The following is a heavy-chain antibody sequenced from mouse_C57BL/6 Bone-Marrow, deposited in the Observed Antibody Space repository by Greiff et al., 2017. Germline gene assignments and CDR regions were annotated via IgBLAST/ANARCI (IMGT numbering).Heavy chain of an antibody. Sequence: EVQGVESGGGLVKPGGSLKLSCAASGFTFSDYGMHWVRQAPEKGLEWVAYISSGSSTIYYADTVKGRFTIARDNAKNTLFLQMTSLRSEDTAMYYCARGDGGEGFAYWGQGTLVTVSA. CDR1: GFTFSDYG. CDR2: ISSGSSTI. J-gene: IGHJ3*01. CDR3: ARGDGGEGFAY. D-gene: IGHD3-3*01. V-gene: IGHV5-17*01.